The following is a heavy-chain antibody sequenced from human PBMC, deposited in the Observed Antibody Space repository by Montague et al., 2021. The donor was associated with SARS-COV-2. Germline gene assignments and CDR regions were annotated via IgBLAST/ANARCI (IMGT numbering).Heavy chain of an antibody. Sequence: CAISGDSVSSNSAAWNWIRQSPSRGLEWLGRTYYRSKWYNDYAVSVKSRITINPDTSKNQFSLQLNSATPEDTAVHYCARGIWFGELLTGYYYYGMDVWGQGTTVTVSS. V-gene: IGHV6-1*01. CDR3: ARGIWFGELLTGYYYYGMDV. CDR2: TYYRSKWYN. CDR1: GDSVSSNSAA. D-gene: IGHD3-10*01. J-gene: IGHJ6*02.